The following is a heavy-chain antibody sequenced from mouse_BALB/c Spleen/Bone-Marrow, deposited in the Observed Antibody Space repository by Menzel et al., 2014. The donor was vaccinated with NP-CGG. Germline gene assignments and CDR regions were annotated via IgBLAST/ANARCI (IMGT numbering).Heavy chain of an antibody. J-gene: IGHJ4*01. D-gene: IGHD2-12*01. V-gene: IGHV6-6*02. CDR2: IRLKSNNYAT. Sequence: LQQSGGGLVQPGGSMKLSCVASGFTFSNYWMNWVRQSPEKGLEWVAEIRLKSNNYATHHAESVKGRFTISRDDSKSSVYLQMNNLRAEDTGIYYCTRHDHAMDYRGQGTSVTVSS. CDR3: TRHDHAMDY. CDR1: GFTFSNYW.